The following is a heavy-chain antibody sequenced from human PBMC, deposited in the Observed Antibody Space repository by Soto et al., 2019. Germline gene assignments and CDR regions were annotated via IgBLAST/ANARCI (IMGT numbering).Heavy chain of an antibody. CDR3: ARETESYRYYDSSGYSALGPDFDS. CDR2: IIPIFGTA. V-gene: IGHV1-69*01. D-gene: IGHD3-22*01. CDR1: GGTFSSYA. J-gene: IGHJ4*02. Sequence: QVQLVQSGAEVKKPGSSVKVSCKASGGTFSSYAISWVRQAPGQGLEWLGGIIPIFGTANYAQKFQGRVTITADEFTSTADMELSSLRPEDTAVSYCARETESYRYYDSSGYSALGPDFDSWGQGTLVTVSS.